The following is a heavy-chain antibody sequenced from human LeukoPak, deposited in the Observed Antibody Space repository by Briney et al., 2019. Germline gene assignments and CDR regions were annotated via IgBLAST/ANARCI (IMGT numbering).Heavy chain of an antibody. CDR1: GFTFSNYA. Sequence: GSLRLSCAASGFTFSNYAMSWVRQAPGKGLEWVAVISYDGSNKYYADSVKGRFTISRDNSKNTLYLQMNSLRAEDTAVYYCARSALGYYGSGSYYFDYWGQGTLVTVSS. CDR3: ARSALGYYGSGSYYFDY. CDR2: ISYDGSNK. J-gene: IGHJ4*02. D-gene: IGHD3-10*01. V-gene: IGHV3-30*03.